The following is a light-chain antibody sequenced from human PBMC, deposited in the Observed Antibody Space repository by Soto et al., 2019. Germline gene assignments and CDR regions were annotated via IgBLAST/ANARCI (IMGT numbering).Light chain of an antibody. V-gene: IGKV3-20*01. CDR1: ERLSSVY. CDR3: QQYGGSPRIT. J-gene: IGKJ5*01. Sequence: SVFTLFSGALSLSPRERATPSWRGRERLSSVYLAWYQQRPGQPPRLLIYGASNRATGIPDRFSGSGSGTDFTLIINRLEPEDVAIYYCQQYGGSPRITFGQGTRLEIK. CDR2: GAS.